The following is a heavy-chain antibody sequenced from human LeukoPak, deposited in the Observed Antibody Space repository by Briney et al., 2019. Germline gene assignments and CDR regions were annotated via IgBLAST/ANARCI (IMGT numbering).Heavy chain of an antibody. V-gene: IGHV3-23*01. J-gene: IGHJ4*02. CDR3: AKDPQWLVQWIFDY. CDR1: GFTFSSYG. D-gene: IGHD6-19*01. Sequence: GGSLRLSCAASGFTFSSYGMSWVRQAPGKGLEWVSAISGSGGSTYYADSVKGRFTISRDNSKNTLYLQMNSLRAEDTAVYYCAKDPQWLVQWIFDYWGQGTLVTVSS. CDR2: ISGSGGST.